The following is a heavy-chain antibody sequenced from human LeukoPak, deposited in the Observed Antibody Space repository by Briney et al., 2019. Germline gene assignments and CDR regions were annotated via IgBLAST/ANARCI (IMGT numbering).Heavy chain of an antibody. V-gene: IGHV3-30-3*02. J-gene: IGHJ4*02. D-gene: IGHD3-22*01. CDR2: VSAAGTNK. CDR3: AKKGGNNGYYDHFDY. Sequence: GTSLRLSCAASGFTFSNYAMHWVRQAPGKGLEWVAVVSAAGTNKYYVDSVKGRFTISRDNSKNTLYLQMNSLTFEDTAVYFCAKKGGNNGYYDHFDYWGQGTLVTVSS. CDR1: GFTFSNYA.